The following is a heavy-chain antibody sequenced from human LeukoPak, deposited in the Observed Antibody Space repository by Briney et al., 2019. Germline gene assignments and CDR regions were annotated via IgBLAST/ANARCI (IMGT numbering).Heavy chain of an antibody. J-gene: IGHJ4*02. D-gene: IGHD6-13*01. CDR1: GGSISSSSYY. CDR3: ARGGQLFDY. V-gene: IGHV4-39*07. Sequence: SETLSLTCTVSGGSISSSSYYWGWIRQPPGKGLEWIGSIYYSGSTYYNPSLKSRVTISVDTSKNQFSLKLSSVTAADTAVYYCARGGQLFDYWGQGTLVTVSS. CDR2: IYYSGST.